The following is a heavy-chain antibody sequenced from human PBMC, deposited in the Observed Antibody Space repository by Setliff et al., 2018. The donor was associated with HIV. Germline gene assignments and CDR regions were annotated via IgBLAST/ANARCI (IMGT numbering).Heavy chain of an antibody. V-gene: IGHV4-34*01. CDR2: INQSGTT. Sequence: PSETLSLTCAVYGESFSGYYWSWVRQPPGRGLEWIGDINQSGTTNYNPSLKSRVTILVDTSKNQFSLKLRSVTAADTAVYYCARTTVTTSPFDYWGQGTLVTVSS. D-gene: IGHD4-4*01. CDR1: GESFSGYY. CDR3: ARTTVTTSPFDY. J-gene: IGHJ4*02.